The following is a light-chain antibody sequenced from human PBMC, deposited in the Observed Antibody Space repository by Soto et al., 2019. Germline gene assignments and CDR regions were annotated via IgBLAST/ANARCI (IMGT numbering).Light chain of an antibody. V-gene: IGKV1-39*01. J-gene: IGKJ1*01. CDR1: QSISTS. CDR3: QQSNNIPWT. Sequence: DIPMTQSPSSLSASVGDRVTITCRASQSISTSLNWYQHKPGRAPKLLIYAASSLQSGVPSSFSGSGSGTDFPLTISSLQPEDSATYYCQQSNNIPWTFGQGTKVEIK. CDR2: AAS.